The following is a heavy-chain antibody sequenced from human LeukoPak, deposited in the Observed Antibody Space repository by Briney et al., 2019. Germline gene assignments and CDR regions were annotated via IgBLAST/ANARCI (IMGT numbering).Heavy chain of an antibody. D-gene: IGHD3-22*01. J-gene: IGHJ4*02. CDR3: ARSGKRANYYDSSGYHYAFDY. CDR1: GGSISSYY. CDR2: IYNSGST. Sequence: PSKTLSLTCTVSGGSISSYYWSWIRQPPGKGLEWIGYIYNSGSTNYNPSLKGRVTISVDTSKNQFSLKLSSVTAADTAVYYCARSGKRANYYDSSGYHYAFDYWGQGTLVTVSS. V-gene: IGHV4-59*01.